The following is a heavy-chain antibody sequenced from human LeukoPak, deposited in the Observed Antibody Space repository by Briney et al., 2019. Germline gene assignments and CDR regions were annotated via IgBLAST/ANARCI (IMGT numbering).Heavy chain of an antibody. D-gene: IGHD2-8*01. J-gene: IGHJ6*02. CDR1: GFTFSSYA. CDR2: IKHDGSEQ. CDR3: ARLMLDGMDV. V-gene: IGHV3-7*01. Sequence: GGSLRLSCAASGFTFSSYAMSWVRQAPGKGLEWVANIKHDGSEQYYVDSVKGRFTISRDNAKNSLYLQMNGLRAEDTALYYCARLMLDGMDVWGQGTTVTVSS.